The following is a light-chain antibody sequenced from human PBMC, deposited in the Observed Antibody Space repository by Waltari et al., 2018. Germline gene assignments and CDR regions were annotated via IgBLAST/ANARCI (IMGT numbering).Light chain of an antibody. CDR2: DDD. CDR3: QAWDSSSYQVV. J-gene: IGLJ2*01. Sequence: SYILTQPPSVSVAPGQTARVSCGGDGVGNKAVHWYRLKPGQAPVLVIHDDDDRPSGIPERISAANPGNTATLTISRVEAGDEADYYCQAWDSSSYQVVFGGGTKLTVL. CDR1: GVGNKA. V-gene: IGLV3-21*02.